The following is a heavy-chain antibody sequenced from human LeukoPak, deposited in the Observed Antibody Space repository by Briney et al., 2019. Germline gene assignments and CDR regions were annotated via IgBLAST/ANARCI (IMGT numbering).Heavy chain of an antibody. D-gene: IGHD6-19*01. Sequence: ASVKVSCKASGYTFTSYGISWVRQAPGQGLEWMGWINTYNGNTNFAQKLQGRVTMTTDTSTNTADMELRSLTSDDTAVYYCARDYYSSGENWFDPWGQGTLVIVS. V-gene: IGHV1-18*01. CDR1: GYTFTSYG. CDR2: INTYNGNT. J-gene: IGHJ5*02. CDR3: ARDYYSSGENWFDP.